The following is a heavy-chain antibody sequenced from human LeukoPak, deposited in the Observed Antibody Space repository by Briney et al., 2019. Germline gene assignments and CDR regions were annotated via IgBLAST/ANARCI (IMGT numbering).Heavy chain of an antibody. J-gene: IGHJ5*02. CDR2: ISGSGDNT. Sequence: PGGSLRLSCAASGFPFSFYAMSWVRQAPGKGLEWVSGISGSGDNTDYADSVRGRFIISRDNSKNTLYLQMNSLRAEDTSLYYCARDPEPPHSWFDPWGQGTLVTVSS. CDR3: ARDPEPPHSWFDP. V-gene: IGHV3-23*01. D-gene: IGHD1-14*01. CDR1: GFPFSFYA.